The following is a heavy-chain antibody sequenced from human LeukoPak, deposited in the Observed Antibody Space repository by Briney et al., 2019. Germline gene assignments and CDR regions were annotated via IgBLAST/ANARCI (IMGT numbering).Heavy chain of an antibody. J-gene: IGHJ6*02. D-gene: IGHD3-3*01. CDR3: ARDNRFLQTNYYYYGMDV. V-gene: IGHV4-30-4*01. CDR2: ILYSGSA. Sequence: SETLSLTCTVSGGSISSGDYYWSWIRQPPGRGLEWIGNILYSGSAYYNPSLKSRVTISEDASENQFSLKLSSVTAADTAVYYCARDNRFLQTNYYYYGMDVWGQGTTATVSS. CDR1: GGSISSGDYY.